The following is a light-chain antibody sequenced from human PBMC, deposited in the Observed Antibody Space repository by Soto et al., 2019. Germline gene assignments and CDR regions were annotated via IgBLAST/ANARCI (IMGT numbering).Light chain of an antibody. CDR3: SSFTSIFAFV. J-gene: IGLJ1*01. Sequence: QSALTRPASVSGSPGQSIAISCTGTRSDVGAYNYVSWYQQHPGKAPKLMISEVTNRPSGVSDRFSGTKSGNTASLTISGLQAEDEADYYCSSFTSIFAFVFGTGTKVTVL. V-gene: IGLV2-14*01. CDR2: EVT. CDR1: RSDVGAYNY.